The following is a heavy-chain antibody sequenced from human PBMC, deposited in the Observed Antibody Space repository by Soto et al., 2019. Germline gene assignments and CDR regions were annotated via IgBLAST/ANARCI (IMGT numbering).Heavy chain of an antibody. CDR3: ARLGYRAGYMVRGVNGMDV. D-gene: IGHD3-10*01. CDR2: ISYDGSNK. J-gene: IGHJ6*02. CDR1: GFTSSSYA. Sequence: PGGSLRLSCAASGFTSSSYAMHWVRQAPGKGLEWVAVISYDGSNKYYADSVKGRFTISRDNSKNTLYLQMNSLRAEDTAVYYCARLGYRAGYMVRGVNGMDVWGQGTTVTVSS. V-gene: IGHV3-30-3*01.